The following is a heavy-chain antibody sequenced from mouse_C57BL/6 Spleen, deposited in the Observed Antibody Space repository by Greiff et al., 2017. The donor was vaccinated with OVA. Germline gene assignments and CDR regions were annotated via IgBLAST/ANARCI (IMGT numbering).Heavy chain of an antibody. D-gene: IGHD1-1*01. J-gene: IGHJ2*01. CDR3: ARPFYYGSGYGYFDY. V-gene: IGHV1-72*01. Sequence: QVQLQQPEAELVKPGASVKLSCKASGYTFTSYWMHWVKQRPGRGLEWIGRIDPNSGGTKYNEKFKSKATLTVDKPSSTAYMQLSSLTSEDSAFYYCARPFYYGSGYGYFDYWGQGTTLTVSS. CDR2: IDPNSGGT. CDR1: GYTFTSYW.